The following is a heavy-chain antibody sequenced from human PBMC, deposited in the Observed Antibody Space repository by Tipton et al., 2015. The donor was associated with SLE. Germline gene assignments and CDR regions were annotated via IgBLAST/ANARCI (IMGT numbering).Heavy chain of an antibody. CDR1: GGSISSYY. Sequence: TLSLTCTVSGGSISSYYWSWIRQPPGKGLGWIGYIYYSGSTNYNPSLKSRVTISVDTSKNQFSLKLSSVTAADTAVYYCARIYCSGGSCYPDYWGQGTLVTVSS. J-gene: IGHJ4*02. V-gene: IGHV4-59*01. D-gene: IGHD2-15*01. CDR3: ARIYCSGGSCYPDY. CDR2: IYYSGST.